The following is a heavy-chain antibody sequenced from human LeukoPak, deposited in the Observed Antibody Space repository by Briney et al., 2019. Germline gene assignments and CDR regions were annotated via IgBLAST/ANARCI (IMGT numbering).Heavy chain of an antibody. Sequence: GGSLRLSCAASGFTFGLYSMTWVRQAPGKGLEWVSLIDSNSNFMNYADSVKGRFTISRDNSKNTLYLQMNSLRAEDTAVYYCAKEVSGYSSGWSLFDYWGQGTLVTVSS. CDR2: IDSNSNFM. V-gene: IGHV3-21*01. D-gene: IGHD6-19*01. CDR1: GFTFGLYS. J-gene: IGHJ4*02. CDR3: AKEVSGYSSGWSLFDY.